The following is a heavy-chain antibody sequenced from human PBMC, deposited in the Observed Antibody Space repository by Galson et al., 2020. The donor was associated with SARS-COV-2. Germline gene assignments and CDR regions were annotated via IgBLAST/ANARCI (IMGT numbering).Heavy chain of an antibody. CDR3: AREDILTGYYNGHFDY. J-gene: IGHJ4*02. V-gene: IGHV4-59*13. D-gene: IGHD3-9*01. CDR2: IYYSGST. Sequence: SETLSLTCTVSGGSISSYYWSWIRQPPGKGPEWIGYIYYSGSTNYNPSLKSRVTISVDTSKNQFSLKLSSVTAADTAVYYCAREDILTGYYNGHFDYWGQGTLVTVSS. CDR1: GGSISSYY.